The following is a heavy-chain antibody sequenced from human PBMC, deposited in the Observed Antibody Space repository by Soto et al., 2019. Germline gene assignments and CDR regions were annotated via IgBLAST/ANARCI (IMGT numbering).Heavy chain of an antibody. V-gene: IGHV3-23*01. CDR1: GFTFSGYG. CDR3: ARLYPYDYIWGSWTQVRSEY. J-gene: IGHJ4*02. D-gene: IGHD3-16*01. CDR2: ISRNGGST. Sequence: PGGSLRLSCAASGFTFSGYGMSWVRQAPGEGLEWVSAISRNGGSTNYADSVKGRFTISRDNAKNSLYLQMNSLRAEDTAVYYCARLYPYDYIWGSWTQVRSEYWGQGALVTVSS.